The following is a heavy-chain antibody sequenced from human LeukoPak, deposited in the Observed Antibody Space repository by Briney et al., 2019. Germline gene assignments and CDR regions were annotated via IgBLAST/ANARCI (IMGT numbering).Heavy chain of an antibody. D-gene: IGHD2-2*01. V-gene: IGHV1-2*06. Sequence: ASVKVSCKASGYTFTGYYIHWVRQAPGQGLEWMGRINPNSGGTNYAQKFQGRVTMTRDTSISTAYMELSRLRSDDTAVYYCARGIVVVPAATSPIERLYYYYYYGMDVWGQGTTVTVSS. CDR3: ARGIVVVPAATSPIERLYYYYYYGMDV. J-gene: IGHJ6*02. CDR2: INPNSGGT. CDR1: GYTFTGYY.